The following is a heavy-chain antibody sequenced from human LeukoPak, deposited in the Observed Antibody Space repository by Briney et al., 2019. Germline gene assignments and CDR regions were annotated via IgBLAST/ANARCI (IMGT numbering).Heavy chain of an antibody. V-gene: IGHV3-30*18. CDR3: AKSYSSSWYNAYFDY. CDR2: ISYDGSNK. J-gene: IGHJ4*02. D-gene: IGHD6-13*01. CDR1: GFTFSSYG. Sequence: PGGSLRLSCAASGFTFSSYGMHWVRQAPGKGLEWVAVISYDGSNKYYADSVKGRFTISRDNSKNTLYLQMNSLRAEDTAVYYCAKSYSSSWYNAYFDYWGQGTLVTVSS.